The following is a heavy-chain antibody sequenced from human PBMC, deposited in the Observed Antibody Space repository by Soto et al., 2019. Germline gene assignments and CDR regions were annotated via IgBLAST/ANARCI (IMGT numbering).Heavy chain of an antibody. CDR2: IIPILGIA. V-gene: IGHV1-69*02. J-gene: IGHJ3*02. CDR3: ASSGPWVEAFDI. Sequence: SVKVSCKASGGTFSSYTITWVRQAPGQGLEWMGRIIPILGIADYAQKFQGRVTITADKSTSTAYMELTSLRSEDTAVYYCASSGPWVEAFDIWGQGTMVTVSS. CDR1: GGTFSSYT. D-gene: IGHD3-10*01.